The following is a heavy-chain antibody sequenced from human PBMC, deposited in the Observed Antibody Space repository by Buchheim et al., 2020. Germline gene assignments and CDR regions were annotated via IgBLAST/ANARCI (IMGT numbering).Heavy chain of an antibody. Sequence: EVQLLESGGGLVQPGGSLRLSCAASGFSFSSYVMSWVRQVPGKGLEWFSGISASGYTAYYPDSVKGRFPIPRANSKDPLYLQIDSLRAEDTAVYYCAKSKGFDYWGQGT. V-gene: IGHV3-23*01. J-gene: IGHJ4*02. CDR1: GFSFSSYV. CDR2: ISASGYTA. CDR3: AKSKGFDY.